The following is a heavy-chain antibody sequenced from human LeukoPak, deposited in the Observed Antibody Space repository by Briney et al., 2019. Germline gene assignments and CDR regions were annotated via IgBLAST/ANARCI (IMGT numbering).Heavy chain of an antibody. V-gene: IGHV4-39*07. Sequence: SETLSLTCTVSGGSISSSSYYWGWIRQPPGKGLEWIGSIYYSGSTYYNPSLKSRVTISVDTSKNQFSLKLSSVTAADTAVYYCARWDYYDSSGYYYGNNWFDPWGQGTLVTVSS. CDR1: GGSISSSSYY. CDR3: ARWDYYDSSGYYYGNNWFDP. J-gene: IGHJ5*02. D-gene: IGHD3-22*01. CDR2: IYYSGST.